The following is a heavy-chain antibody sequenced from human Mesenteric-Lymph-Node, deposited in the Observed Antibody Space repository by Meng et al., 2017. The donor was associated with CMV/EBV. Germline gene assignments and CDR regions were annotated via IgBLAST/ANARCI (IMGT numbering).Heavy chain of an antibody. J-gene: IGHJ4*02. V-gene: IGHV3-21*01. CDR3: ARYYRSSTSCYGFDY. CDR1: GFTFSSYS. Sequence: GGSLRLSCAASGFTFSSYSMNWVRQAPGKGLEWVSSISSSSSYIYYADSVKGRFTISRDNAKNSLYLQMNSLRAEDTAVYYCARYYRSSTSCYGFDYWGQGTLVTVSS. CDR2: ISSSSSYI. D-gene: IGHD2-2*01.